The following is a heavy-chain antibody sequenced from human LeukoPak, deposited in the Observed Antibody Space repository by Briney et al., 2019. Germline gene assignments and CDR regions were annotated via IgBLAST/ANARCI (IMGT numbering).Heavy chain of an antibody. CDR2: ISSSSSYI. CDR1: GFTFSSYS. V-gene: IGHV3-21*01. D-gene: IGHD2-21*02. J-gene: IGHJ6*02. CDR3: AREVVTATPLMVGMDV. Sequence: VGSLRLSCAASGFTFSSYSMNWVRQAPGKGLEWVSSISSSSSYIYYADSVKGRFTISRDNAKNSLYLQMNSLRAEDTAVYYCAREVVTATPLMVGMDVWGQGTTVTVSS.